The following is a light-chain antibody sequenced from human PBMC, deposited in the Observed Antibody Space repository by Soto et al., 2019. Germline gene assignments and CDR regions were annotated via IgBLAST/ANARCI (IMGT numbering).Light chain of an antibody. CDR1: QSVLYNSNNKNH. J-gene: IGKJ2*01. CDR3: QQYYSIPFT. Sequence: VMTQAPDSLAVSLGERATINCKSSQSVLYNSNNKNHLGWFQQKPGHPPKLLIYGASFRPSGVPDRVSGSGSGTDFTLTISSLQDEDVAVYYCQQYYSIPFTFGQGTKLEI. CDR2: GAS. V-gene: IGKV4-1*01.